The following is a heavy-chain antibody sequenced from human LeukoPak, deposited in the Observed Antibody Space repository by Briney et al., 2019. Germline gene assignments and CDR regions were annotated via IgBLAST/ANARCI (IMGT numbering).Heavy chain of an antibody. Sequence: GGSLRLSCAASGFTFSSYGMHWVRQAPGKGLEWVADIRQDGSDEHYVASVKGRFTNSRDSTSLFLQMNSLRAEDTAVYYCAGGQGWHFDLWGRGTLITVSS. D-gene: IGHD2-15*01. CDR2: IRQDGSDE. V-gene: IGHV3-7*01. CDR3: AGGQGWHFDL. J-gene: IGHJ2*01. CDR1: GFTFSSYG.